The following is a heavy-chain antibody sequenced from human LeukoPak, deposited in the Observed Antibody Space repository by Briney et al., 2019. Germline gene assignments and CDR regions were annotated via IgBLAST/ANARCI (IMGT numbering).Heavy chain of an antibody. CDR3: ARARWFGEFLGFDY. D-gene: IGHD3-10*01. CDR2: IYYSGST. Sequence: PSETLSLTCTVSGGSISSYYWSWIRQPPGKGLEWIGYIYYSGSTNYNPSLKSRATMSVDTSKNQFSLKLSSVTAADTAVYYCARARWFGEFLGFDYWGQGTLVTVSS. J-gene: IGHJ4*02. V-gene: IGHV4-59*01. CDR1: GGSISSYY.